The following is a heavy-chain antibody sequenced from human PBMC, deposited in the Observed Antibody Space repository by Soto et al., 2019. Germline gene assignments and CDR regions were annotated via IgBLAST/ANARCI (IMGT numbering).Heavy chain of an antibody. CDR3: AHSLYCGGDCYGDYYYYYGMDV. CDR2: IYWDDDK. V-gene: IGHV2-5*02. D-gene: IGHD2-21*02. CDR1: GFSLSTSGVG. Sequence: QITLKESGPTLVKPTQTLTLTCTFSGFSLSTSGVGVGWIRQPPGKALEWLALIYWDDDKRYSPSLKSRLTITKDTSKNQVVLTMTNMDPVDTATYYCAHSLYCGGDCYGDYYYYYGMDVWGQGTTVTVSS. J-gene: IGHJ6*02.